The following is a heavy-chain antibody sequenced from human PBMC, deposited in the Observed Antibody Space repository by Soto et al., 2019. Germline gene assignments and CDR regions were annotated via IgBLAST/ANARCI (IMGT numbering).Heavy chain of an antibody. CDR3: AKDLQAYGDYNYYYYGMDV. CDR2: ISYDGHNK. D-gene: IGHD4-17*01. CDR1: GFTFTTFG. V-gene: IGHV3-30*18. Sequence: QVQLVESGGGVVQPGGSLRLSCTASGFTFTTFGIHWVRQAPGNGLEWVALISYDGHNKYYSDSVKGRFTISRDNYKNTLSLQMNSLRAEDTAVYYCAKDLQAYGDYNYYYYGMDVWGQGTTVSVSS. J-gene: IGHJ6*02.